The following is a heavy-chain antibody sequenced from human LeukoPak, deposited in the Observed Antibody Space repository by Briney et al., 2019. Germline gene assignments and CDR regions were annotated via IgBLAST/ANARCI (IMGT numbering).Heavy chain of an antibody. CDR2: ISWNSGSI. J-gene: IGHJ4*02. CDR1: GFTLDDYA. D-gene: IGHD4-17*01. Sequence: PGGSLRLSCAASGFTLDDYAMHWVRQAPGKGLEWVSGISWNSGSIGYADSVKGRFTISRDNAKNSLYLQMNSLRAEDTALYYCAKDRTTVTTAPDYWGQGTLVTVSS. CDR3: AKDRTTVTTAPDY. V-gene: IGHV3-9*01.